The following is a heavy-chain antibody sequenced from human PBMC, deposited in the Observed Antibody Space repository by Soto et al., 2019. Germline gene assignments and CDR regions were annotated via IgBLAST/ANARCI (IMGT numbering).Heavy chain of an antibody. V-gene: IGHV2-5*02. Sequence: SGPTLVNPTQTLTLTCTFSGFSLSTSGVGVGWIRQPPGKALEWLAVIYWDDDERYSPSLKTSLTITKDTSKNQVVLTMTNVDPVDTATYYCAHGVGSGNSAYFQHWGQGTLVTSPQ. CDR2: IYWDDDE. CDR3: AHGVGSGNSAYFQH. CDR1: GFSLSTSGVG. J-gene: IGHJ1*01. D-gene: IGHD3-3*01.